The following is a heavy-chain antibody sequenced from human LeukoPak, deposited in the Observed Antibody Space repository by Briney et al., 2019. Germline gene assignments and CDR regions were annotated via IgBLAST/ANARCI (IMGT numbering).Heavy chain of an antibody. CDR2: VGHSGSA. V-gene: IGHV4-34*01. CDR3: ARHRRGFDY. D-gene: IGHD3-16*01. Sequence: SETLSLTCAVSGGSFSAFFWRWIREPPGKGLEWIGDVGHSGSADYNPSLKSRVTISVDTSKNQFSLKLSSVTAADTAVYYCARHRRGFDYWGQGTPVTVSS. J-gene: IGHJ4*02. CDR1: GGSFSAFF.